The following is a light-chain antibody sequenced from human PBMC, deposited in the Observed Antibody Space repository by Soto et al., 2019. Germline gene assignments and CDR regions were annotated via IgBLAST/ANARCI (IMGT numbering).Light chain of an antibody. V-gene: IGLV2-14*01. CDR3: SSYTSSSTYV. CDR2: EVS. CDR1: SSDVGGYNY. Sequence: QSALTQPTAMSGSPGQSITISCTGTSSDVGGYNYVSWYQQHPGKAPKLMIYEVSNRPSGASNRFSGSKSGNTASLTISGLQAEDEADYYCSSYTSSSTYVFGTGTKVTVL. J-gene: IGLJ1*01.